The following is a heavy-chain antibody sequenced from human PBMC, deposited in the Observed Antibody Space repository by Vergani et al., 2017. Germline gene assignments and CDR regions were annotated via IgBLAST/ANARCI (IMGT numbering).Heavy chain of an antibody. J-gene: IGHJ6*02. D-gene: IGHD3-10*01. CDR3: ARTGEWMRSNNGPPDYVFALDV. CDR2: ISGNNDDV. CDR1: GFTFSHYS. V-gene: IGHV3-21*01. Sequence: EVQVLESGGDLVQPGGSLRLSCVASGFTFSHYSMNWVRQAPGKGLEWVSSISGNNDDVYYADSVKGRFTISRDNAKNSLYLDMSSLRAEDTAVYYCARTGEWMRSNNGPPDYVFALDVWGQGTTVIVSS.